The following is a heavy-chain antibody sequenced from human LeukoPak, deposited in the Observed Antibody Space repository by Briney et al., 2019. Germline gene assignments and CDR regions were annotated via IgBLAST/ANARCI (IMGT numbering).Heavy chain of an antibody. CDR3: ARARDGYNDAYDI. J-gene: IGHJ3*02. CDR2: INPGGGNT. CDR1: GYTFTGYY. D-gene: IGHD5-24*01. Sequence: ASVKVSCKASGYTFTGYYMHWVRQAPGQGLEWMGLINPGGGNTNYAQNFQGRVTMTRDTSTSTVYMELSSLRSEDTAIYYCARARDGYNDAYDIWGQGTVVTVPS. V-gene: IGHV1-46*01.